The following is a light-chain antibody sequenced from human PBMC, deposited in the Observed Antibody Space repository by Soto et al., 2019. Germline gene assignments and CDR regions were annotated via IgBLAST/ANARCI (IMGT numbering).Light chain of an antibody. V-gene: IGLV2-8*01. CDR3: SSYAGSYV. J-gene: IGLJ1*01. Sequence: QSALTQPPSASGSPGQSVTISCTGTSSDDGGYNYVSWYQQHPGKAPKLMIYEVSKRPSGVPDRFSGSKSGNTASLTVSGLQAEDEADYYCSSYAGSYVFGTGTKLTVL. CDR1: SSDDGGYNY. CDR2: EVS.